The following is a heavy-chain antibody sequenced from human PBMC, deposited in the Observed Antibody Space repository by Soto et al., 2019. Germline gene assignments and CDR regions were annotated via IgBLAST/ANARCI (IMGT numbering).Heavy chain of an antibody. CDR1: GFSFRSYT. V-gene: IGHV3-21*06. CDR2: ITASSTYI. Sequence: GSLRLSCVASGFSFRSYTMHWVRQPPGKWLEWVSSITASSTYIYYEDTVKGRFTISRDNDKNSLFLEMNSLRPEDSAVYYCASIYGSGTPDHWGQGTPVTVSS. D-gene: IGHD3-10*01. CDR3: ASIYGSGTPDH. J-gene: IGHJ5*02.